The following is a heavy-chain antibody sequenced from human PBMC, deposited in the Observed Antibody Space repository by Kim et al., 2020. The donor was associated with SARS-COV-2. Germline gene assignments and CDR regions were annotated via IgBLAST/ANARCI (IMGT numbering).Heavy chain of an antibody. CDR1: GYTFTSYG. Sequence: ASVKVSCKASGYTFTSYGISWVRQAPGQGLEWMGWISAYNGNTNYAQKPQGRVTMTTDTSTSTAYIELRSLRSDDTGVYYCSREMSSRNAVFGVVISPNPALDYGGQGTLVTVTS. CDR3: SREMSSRNAVFGVVISPNPALDY. V-gene: IGHV1-18*01. D-gene: IGHD3-3*01. CDR2: ISAYNGNT. J-gene: IGHJ4*02.